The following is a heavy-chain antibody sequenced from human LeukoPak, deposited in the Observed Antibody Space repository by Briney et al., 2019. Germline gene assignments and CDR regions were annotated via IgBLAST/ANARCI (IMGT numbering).Heavy chain of an antibody. CDR3: ARGHPLVRSSWVDY. CDR2: IYSGGST. CDR1: GFTVSSNY. D-gene: IGHD6-13*01. J-gene: IGHJ4*02. Sequence: GGSLRLSCAASGFTVSSNYMSWVRQAPGKGLEWVSVIYSGGSTYYADSVKGRFTISRHNSKNTLYLQMNSLRAEDTAVYYCARGHPLVRSSWVDYWGQGTLVTVSS. V-gene: IGHV3-53*01.